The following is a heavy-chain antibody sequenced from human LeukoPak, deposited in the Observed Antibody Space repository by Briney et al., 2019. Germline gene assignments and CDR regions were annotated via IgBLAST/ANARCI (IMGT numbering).Heavy chain of an antibody. J-gene: IGHJ6*03. D-gene: IGHD3-9*01. CDR2: IGSDSTYE. CDR3: AKDGGEYYDILTGYYPRLYYMDV. CDR1: GFTFRSYS. V-gene: IGHV3-21*04. Sequence: GGSLRLSCVASGFTFRSYSMHWVRQAPGKGLEWVSSIGSDSTYEYSPDSVKGRFTISRDNSKNTLYLQMNSLRAEDTAVYYCAKDGGEYYDILTGYYPRLYYMDVWGKGTTVTISS.